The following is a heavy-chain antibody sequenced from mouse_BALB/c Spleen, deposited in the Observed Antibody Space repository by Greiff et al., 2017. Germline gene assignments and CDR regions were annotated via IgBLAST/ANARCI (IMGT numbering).Heavy chain of an antibody. CDR3: ASLLQGFAY. CDR1: GYAFSSSW. V-gene: IGHV1-82*01. CDR2: IYPGDGDT. D-gene: IGHD2-14*01. Sequence: VQLQQSGPELVKPGASVKISCKASGYAFSSSWMNWVKQRPGQGLEWIGRIYPGDGDTNYNGKFKGKATLTADKSSSTAYMQLSSLTSVDSAVYFCASLLQGFAYWGQGTLVTVSA. J-gene: IGHJ3*01.